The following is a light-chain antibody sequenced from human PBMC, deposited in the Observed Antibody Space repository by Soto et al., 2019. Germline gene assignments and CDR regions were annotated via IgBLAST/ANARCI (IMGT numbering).Light chain of an antibody. CDR2: DVS. CDR1: SSDVGAYNY. J-gene: IGLJ2*01. Sequence: QSALTQPASVSGSPGQSITISCTGTSSDVGAYNYVSWYQQHSGKAPKLMIYDVSNRPSGVSNRFSGSKSGNTASLTISGLQAEDEADYYCSSYRTSAYVVFGGGTKVTVL. CDR3: SSYRTSAYVV. V-gene: IGLV2-14*01.